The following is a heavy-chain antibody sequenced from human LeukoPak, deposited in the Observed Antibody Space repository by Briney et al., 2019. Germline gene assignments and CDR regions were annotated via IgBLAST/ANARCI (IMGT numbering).Heavy chain of an antibody. J-gene: IGHJ4*02. CDR3: AATPGLVVVPAFDY. CDR1: GFIFSSYA. CDR2: ISYDGSNK. V-gene: IGHV3-30*01. D-gene: IGHD2-2*01. Sequence: AGGSLRLSCAASGFIFSSYAMHWVRQAPGKGLEWVAVISYDGSNKYYADSVKGRFTISRDNSKNTLYLQMNSLRAEDTAVYYCAATPGLVVVPAFDYWGQGTLVTVSS.